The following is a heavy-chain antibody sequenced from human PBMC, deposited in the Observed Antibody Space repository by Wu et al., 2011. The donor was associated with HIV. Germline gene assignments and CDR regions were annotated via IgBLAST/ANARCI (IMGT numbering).Heavy chain of an antibody. CDR2: MNPNSGNT. CDR3: ARRCSGGTCSDAFDT. V-gene: IGHV1-8*02. Sequence: QVQLVQSGAEVKKPGASVKVSCKASGYSFTSYDINWVRQATGQGLEWMGWMNPNSGNTDYAQKFQGRVTMTRNTSISTAYMELSSLRSDDTAVYYCARRCSGGTCSDAFDTWGQGTMVTVSS. D-gene: IGHD2-15*01. CDR1: GYSFTSYD. J-gene: IGHJ3*02.